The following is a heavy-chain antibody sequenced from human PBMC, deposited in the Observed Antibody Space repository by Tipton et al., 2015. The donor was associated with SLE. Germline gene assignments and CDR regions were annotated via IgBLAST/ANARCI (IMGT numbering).Heavy chain of an antibody. Sequence: LRLSCTVSGGSISSSSYYWGWIRQPPGKGLEWIRSIYYSGSTYYNPSLKSRVTISVDTSKNQFSLKLSSVTAADTAVYYCARGVAGYFYYCYLDVWGKGTTVTIPS. J-gene: IGHJ6*03. CDR3: ARGVAGYFYYCYLDV. V-gene: IGHV4-39*01. CDR1: GGSISSSSYY. CDR2: IYYSGST.